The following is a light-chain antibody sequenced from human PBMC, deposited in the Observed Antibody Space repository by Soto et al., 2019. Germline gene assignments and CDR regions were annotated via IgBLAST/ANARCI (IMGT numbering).Light chain of an antibody. Sequence: QSALTQPPSASGSPGQSVAISCTGTSSDVGGYNYVSWYQQHPGKAPKLMIYEVNKRPSGVPDRFSGSKSGNTASLTVSGLQDEDEADYYCSSYAGSSTPYVFGTGTKVT. CDR1: SSDVGGYNY. V-gene: IGLV2-8*01. CDR2: EVN. CDR3: SSYAGSSTPYV. J-gene: IGLJ1*01.